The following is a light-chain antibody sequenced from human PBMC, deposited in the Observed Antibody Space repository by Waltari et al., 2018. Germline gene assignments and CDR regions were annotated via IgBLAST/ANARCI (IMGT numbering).Light chain of an antibody. J-gene: IGKJ2*01. CDR2: VAS. V-gene: IGKV1-39*01. CDR1: QNIGSY. CDR3: QQTHGTPPDT. Sequence: DIQMTQSPSSLSASVGDRVTIACRASQNIGSYLSWFQQKPGKAPKLLIYVASTLQSGVTSRFSGSGSGTDFSLTISDLQPEDFATYYCQQTHGTPPDTFGQGTKLEMK.